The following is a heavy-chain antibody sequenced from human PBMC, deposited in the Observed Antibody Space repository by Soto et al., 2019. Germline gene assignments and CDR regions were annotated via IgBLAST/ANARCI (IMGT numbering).Heavy chain of an antibody. V-gene: IGHV3-30-3*01. CDR2: ISYDGSNK. D-gene: IGHD6-13*01. Sequence: QVQLVESGGGVVQPGRSLRLSCAASGFTFSSYAMHWVRQAPGKGLEWVAVISYDGSNKYYADSVKGRFTISRDNSKNTLYLQMNSLRAEDTAVYYCARVYSSSWYFGFFDYWGQGTLVTVSS. CDR1: GFTFSSYA. CDR3: ARVYSSSWYFGFFDY. J-gene: IGHJ4*02.